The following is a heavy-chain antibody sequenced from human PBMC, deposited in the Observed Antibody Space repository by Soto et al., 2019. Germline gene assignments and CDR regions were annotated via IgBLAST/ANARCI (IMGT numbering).Heavy chain of an antibody. CDR2: INPNSGGT. CDR3: ARDSPLGYCSGGSCYSLAFDY. V-gene: IGHV1-2*04. D-gene: IGHD2-15*01. Sequence: QVQLVQSGAEVKKPGASVKVSCKASGYTFTGYYMHWVRQAPGQGLEWMGWINPNSGGTNYAQKFQGLVTMTRDTSISTAYMELSRLRSDDKAVYYCARDSPLGYCSGGSCYSLAFDYWGQGTLVTVSS. J-gene: IGHJ4*02. CDR1: GYTFTGYY.